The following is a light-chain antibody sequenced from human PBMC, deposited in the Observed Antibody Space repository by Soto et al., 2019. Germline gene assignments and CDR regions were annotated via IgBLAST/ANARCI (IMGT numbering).Light chain of an antibody. CDR3: QQYNNWPLT. CDR1: QSVSSSY. V-gene: IGKV3-15*01. J-gene: IGKJ4*01. Sequence: EIVLTQPPGTLSFSPGERATLSCRASQSVSSSYLAWYQQKPGQAPRLLIYGASTRATGIPARFSGSGSGTEFTLTISSLQSEDFAVYYCQQYNNWPLTFGGGTKVDIK. CDR2: GAS.